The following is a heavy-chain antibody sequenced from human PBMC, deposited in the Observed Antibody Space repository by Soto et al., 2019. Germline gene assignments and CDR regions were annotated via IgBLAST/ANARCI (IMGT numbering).Heavy chain of an antibody. J-gene: IGHJ4*02. CDR3: AKPEGGDGDYYFDY. D-gene: IGHD2-21*01. V-gene: IGHV4-34*01. CDR1: GGSFSAYY. Sequence: SETLSLTCAVYGGSFSAYYWSWIRQPPGKGLEWIGEINHSGRTNYNPSLKSRVTISVDTSKNQFSLKLSSVTAADTAVYYCAKPEGGDGDYYFDYWGQGTLVTVSS. CDR2: INHSGRT.